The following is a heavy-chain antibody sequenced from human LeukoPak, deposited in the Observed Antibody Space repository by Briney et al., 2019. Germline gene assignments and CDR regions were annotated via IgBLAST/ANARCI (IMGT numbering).Heavy chain of an antibody. CDR2: INPSSGGT. CDR1: GYTFTGYY. J-gene: IGHJ4*02. D-gene: IGHD3-22*01. CDR3: ARDMREGSSGYYPDY. V-gene: IGHV1-2*02. Sequence: ASVKVSCKASGYTFTGYYIPWVRQAPGQGLEWMGWINPSSGGTNYAQKFQGRVTMTRDTSISTAYMELSRLRSDDTALYYCARDMREGSSGYYPDYWGQGTLVTVSS.